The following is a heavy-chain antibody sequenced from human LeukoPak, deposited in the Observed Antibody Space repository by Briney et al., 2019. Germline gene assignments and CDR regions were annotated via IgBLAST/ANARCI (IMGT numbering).Heavy chain of an antibody. Sequence: GGSLRLSCAASGFTFSSYAMSWVRQAPGKGLEWVSAISGSGGSTYYADSVKGRFTISRDNSKNTLYLQMNSLRAEDTAVYYCAKYPSAVRGGGNRFDPWGQGTLVTVSS. CDR2: ISGSGGST. V-gene: IGHV3-23*01. CDR1: GFTFSSYA. J-gene: IGHJ5*02. D-gene: IGHD3-10*01. CDR3: AKYPSAVRGGGNRFDP.